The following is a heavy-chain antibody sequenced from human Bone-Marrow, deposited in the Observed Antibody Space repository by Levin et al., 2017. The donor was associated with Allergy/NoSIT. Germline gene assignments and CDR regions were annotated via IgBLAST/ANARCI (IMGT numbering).Heavy chain of an antibody. V-gene: IGHV3-23*01. CDR3: ASFATGSFYYGMDV. CDR2: ISGSAGSI. Sequence: LPGGSLRLSCADSRFTFNTYAMTWVRQAPGKGLEWVSAISGSAGSIYYADSVKGRFTISRDNSKNTLYLQMNSLRAEDTGVYYCASFATGSFYYGMDVWGHGTTVAVSS. CDR1: RFTFNTYA. D-gene: IGHD1-1*01. J-gene: IGHJ6*02.